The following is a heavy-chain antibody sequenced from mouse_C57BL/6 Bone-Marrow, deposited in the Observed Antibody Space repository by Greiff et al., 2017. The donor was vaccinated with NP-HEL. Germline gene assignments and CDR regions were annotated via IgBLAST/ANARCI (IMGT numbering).Heavy chain of an antibody. V-gene: IGHV5-4*01. J-gene: IGHJ3*01. CDR2: ISDGGSYT. D-gene: IGHD4-1*01. CDR3: ARDRLGRSAWFAY. CDR1: GFTFSSYA. Sequence: EVHLVESGGGLVKPGGSLKLSCAASGFTFSSYAMSWVRQTPEKRLEWVATISDGGSYTYYPDNVKGRFTISRDNAKTNLYLQMSHLKSEDTAMYYCARDRLGRSAWFAYWGQGTLVTVSA.